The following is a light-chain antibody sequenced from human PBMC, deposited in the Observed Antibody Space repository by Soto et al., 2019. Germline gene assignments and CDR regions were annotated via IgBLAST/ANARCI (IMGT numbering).Light chain of an antibody. V-gene: IGKV3-11*01. Sequence: IVLTQSPATLSLSPGERATLSCRASQSVSSYLAWYHQKPGQAPTLLIYDASNRATGIPARFSGSGSGTDFTLTISSLETEDFAVYYCQQRSNWPSITFGQGTRLEIK. J-gene: IGKJ5*01. CDR2: DAS. CDR1: QSVSSY. CDR3: QQRSNWPSIT.